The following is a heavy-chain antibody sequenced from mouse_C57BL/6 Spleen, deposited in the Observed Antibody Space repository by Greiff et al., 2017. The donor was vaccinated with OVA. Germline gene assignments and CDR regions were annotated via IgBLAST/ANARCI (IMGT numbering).Heavy chain of an antibody. J-gene: IGHJ1*03. CDR3: ANYYGSSSYWYFDV. Sequence: EVKLVESGPGLVKPSQSLSLTCSVTGYSITSGYYWNWIRQFPGNKLEWMGYISYDGSNNYNPSLKNRISITRDTSKNQFFLKLNSVTTEDTATYYCANYYGSSSYWYFDVWGTGTTVTVSS. D-gene: IGHD1-1*01. CDR1: GYSITSGYY. V-gene: IGHV3-6*01. CDR2: ISYDGSN.